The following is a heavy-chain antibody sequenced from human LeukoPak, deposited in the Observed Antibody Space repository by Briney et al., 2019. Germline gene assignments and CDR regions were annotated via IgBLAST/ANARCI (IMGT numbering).Heavy chain of an antibody. CDR3: AKLLYYYYDSSGYLDY. V-gene: IGHV3-23*01. Sequence: GSLRLSCSASGFTFSSYALGWVRPAPGKGLEWVSAISGSGGSTYYADSVKGRFTISRDNSKNTLYLQMNSLRAEDTAVYYCAKLLYYYYDSSGYLDYWGQGTLVTVSS. CDR2: ISGSGGST. D-gene: IGHD3-22*01. J-gene: IGHJ4*02. CDR1: GFTFSSYA.